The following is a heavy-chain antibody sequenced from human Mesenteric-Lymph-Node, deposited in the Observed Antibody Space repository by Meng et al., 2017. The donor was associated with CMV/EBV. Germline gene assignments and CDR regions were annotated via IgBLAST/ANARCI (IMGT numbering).Heavy chain of an antibody. CDR2: INHSGST. Sequence: SETLSLTCAVYGESFRNYYWSWIRQPPGKGLEWIGEINHSGSTNYNPSLKSRVTISVDKSKNQFSLKLSSVTAADTAVYYCARLNIVVVPAATYYYYGMDVWGQGTTVTVSS. CDR1: GESFRNYY. J-gene: IGHJ6*02. CDR3: ARLNIVVVPAATYYYYGMDV. V-gene: IGHV4-34*01. D-gene: IGHD2-2*01.